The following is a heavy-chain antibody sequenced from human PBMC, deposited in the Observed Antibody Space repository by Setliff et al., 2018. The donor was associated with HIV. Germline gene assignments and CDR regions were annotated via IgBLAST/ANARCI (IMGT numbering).Heavy chain of an antibody. V-gene: IGHV3-21*01. CDR2: ISSSSTYI. J-gene: IGHJ4*02. CDR3: ASPMFYDGKVV. D-gene: IGHD3-22*01. Sequence: GGSLRLSCAASGFTFSNYDMNWVRQAPGKGLEWVSSISSSSTYIFYADSVKGRFTISRDNAKNSLYLQMNSLRAEDTAMYYCASPMFYDGKVVWGQGTPVTVSA. CDR1: GFTFSNYD.